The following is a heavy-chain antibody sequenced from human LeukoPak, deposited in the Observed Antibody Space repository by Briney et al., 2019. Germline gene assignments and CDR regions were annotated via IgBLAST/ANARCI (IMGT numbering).Heavy chain of an antibody. CDR3: ARDRYYYDSSGYDPYFDY. V-gene: IGHV4-59*12. Sequence: SESLSLTCTVSGGSISSYYWSWIRQPPGKGLEWIGYIYYSGSTNYNPSLKSRVTMSVDTSKNQFSLKLSSVTAADTAVYYCARDRYYYDSSGYDPYFDYWGQGTLVTVSS. CDR2: IYYSGST. D-gene: IGHD3-22*01. CDR1: GGSISSYY. J-gene: IGHJ4*02.